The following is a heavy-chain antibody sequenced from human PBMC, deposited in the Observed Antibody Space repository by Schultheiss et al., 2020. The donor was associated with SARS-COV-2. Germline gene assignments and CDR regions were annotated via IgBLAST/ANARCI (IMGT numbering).Heavy chain of an antibody. CDR3: ARDPPFFRTSWGYFHY. CDR1: GFRFSGYG. D-gene: IGHD2-2*01. Sequence: GGSLRLSCAASGFRFSGYGMHWVRQAPGKGLEWVAVISSDETVKYNTDSVKGRFTVSRDNSKNTVYLQMDSLRTEDTAVYYCARDPPFFRTSWGYFHYWGQGTLVTVSS. J-gene: IGHJ4*02. CDR2: ISSDETVK. V-gene: IGHV3-30*03.